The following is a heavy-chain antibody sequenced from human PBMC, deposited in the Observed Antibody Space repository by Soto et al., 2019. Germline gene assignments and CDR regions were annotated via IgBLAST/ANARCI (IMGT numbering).Heavy chain of an antibody. CDR3: ARAAASGVAFGLDV. Sequence: SETLSLTCTVSGGSISSGHSFWNWIRQPPGKGLEWIGYISYSGSTYYSPSLKSRPSISVDTSKNKFSLKLTSVTAADTAVYYCARAAASGVAFGLDVWGQGTKVTVSS. CDR2: ISYSGST. CDR1: GGSISSGHSF. D-gene: IGHD6-13*01. V-gene: IGHV4-30-4*01. J-gene: IGHJ6*02.